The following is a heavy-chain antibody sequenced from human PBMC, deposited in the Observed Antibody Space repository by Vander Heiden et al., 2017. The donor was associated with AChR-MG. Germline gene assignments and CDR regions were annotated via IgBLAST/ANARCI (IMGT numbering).Heavy chain of an antibody. CDR3: ARRGYYDGTSYYYY. J-gene: IGHJ4*02. Sequence: LTGGVSGWPFISHYWTGPRQTPGKGLEWIGEINHTGSTNRNPSLESRVTLSIDTSKKQFSLKLSSVTAADTAVYFCARRGYYDGTSYYYYWGQGTLVTVSS. CDR2: INHTGST. D-gene: IGHD3-22*01. CDR1: GWPFISHY. V-gene: IGHV4-34*01.